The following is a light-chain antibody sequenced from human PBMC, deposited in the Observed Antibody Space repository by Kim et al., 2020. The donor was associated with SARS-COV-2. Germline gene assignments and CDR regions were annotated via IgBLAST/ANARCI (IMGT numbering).Light chain of an antibody. CDR1: QTVSSSY. CDR2: GAS. V-gene: IGKV3-20*01. CDR3: QQYGDSPRT. Sequence: SPGERATLSGRASQTVSSSYLAWYQQKPGQAPRLLIYGASSRATAIPDRFSGSGSGTDFTLTISRLEPEDFAVYFCQQYGDSPRTFGQGTKVDIK. J-gene: IGKJ1*01.